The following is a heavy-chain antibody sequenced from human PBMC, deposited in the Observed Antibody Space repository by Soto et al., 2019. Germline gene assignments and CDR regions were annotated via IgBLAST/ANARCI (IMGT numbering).Heavy chain of an antibody. Sequence: GGSLRLSCAASGFTFSSDGMHWVRQAPGKGLEWVAVIWYDGSNKYYADSVKGRFTISRDNSKNTLYLQMNSLRAEDTAVYYCAREGIVVVPAAPSYYGMDVWGQGNTVTVSS. CDR2: IWYDGSNK. V-gene: IGHV3-33*01. D-gene: IGHD2-2*01. CDR3: AREGIVVVPAAPSYYGMDV. CDR1: GFTFSSDG. J-gene: IGHJ6*02.